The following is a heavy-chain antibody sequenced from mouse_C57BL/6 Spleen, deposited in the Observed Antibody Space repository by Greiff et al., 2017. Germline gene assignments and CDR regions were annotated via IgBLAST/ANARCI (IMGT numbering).Heavy chain of an antibody. CDR1: GYTFTSYW. D-gene: IGHD2-4*01. Sequence: VQLQQPGAELVRPGSSVKLSCKASGYTFTSYWMDWVKQRPGQGLEWIGNIYPSDSETHYNQKFKDKATLTVDKSSSTAYMQLSSLTSEDSAVXYGARGDYDESYWYCDVWGTGTTVTVSS. V-gene: IGHV1-61*01. CDR2: IYPSDSET. J-gene: IGHJ1*03. CDR3: ARGDYDESYWYCDV.